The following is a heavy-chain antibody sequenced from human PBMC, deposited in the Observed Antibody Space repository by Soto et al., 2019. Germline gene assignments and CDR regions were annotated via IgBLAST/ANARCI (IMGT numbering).Heavy chain of an antibody. D-gene: IGHD2-15*01. J-gene: IGHJ3*02. CDR2: ISYDGSNK. CDR1: GFTFSSYA. CDR3: ALVVAANDAFDI. V-gene: IGHV3-30-3*01. Sequence: QVQLVESGGGVVQPGRSLRLSCAASGFTFSSYAMHWVRQAPGKGLEWVAVISYDGSNKYYADSVKGRFTISRDNSKNTLYLQMNSLRAEDTAVYYCALVVAANDAFDIWGQGTMVTVSS.